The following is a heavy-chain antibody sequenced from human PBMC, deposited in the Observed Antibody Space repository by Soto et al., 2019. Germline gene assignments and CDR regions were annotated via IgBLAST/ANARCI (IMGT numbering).Heavy chain of an antibody. D-gene: IGHD3-22*01. Sequence: SETLSLTCTVSGGSISSGGYYWSWIRQHPGKGLEWIGYIYYSGSTYYNPSLKSRVTISVDTSKNQFSLKLSSVTAADTAVYYCARGPYKYYYDSSGYGDYYFDYWGQGTLVTVSS. V-gene: IGHV4-31*03. CDR2: IYYSGST. CDR1: GGSISSGGYY. CDR3: ARGPYKYYYDSSGYGDYYFDY. J-gene: IGHJ4*02.